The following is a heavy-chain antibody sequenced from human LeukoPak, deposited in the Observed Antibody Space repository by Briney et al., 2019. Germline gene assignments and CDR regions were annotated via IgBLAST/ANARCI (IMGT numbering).Heavy chain of an antibody. Sequence: GESLKISCKGSGYSFTNYWIAWVRQMPGRGLEWMGIIYPGDSQTRYSPSFQGQVTISADKSISTAYLEWSSLKASDTAMYYCARHVSSSRVAYDVWGQGTMVTVSS. CDR3: ARHVSSSRVAYDV. CDR2: IYPGDSQT. J-gene: IGHJ3*01. D-gene: IGHD2-2*01. CDR1: GYSFTNYW. V-gene: IGHV5-51*01.